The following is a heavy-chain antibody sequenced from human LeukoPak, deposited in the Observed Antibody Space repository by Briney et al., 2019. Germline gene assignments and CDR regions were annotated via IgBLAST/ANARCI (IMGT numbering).Heavy chain of an antibody. Sequence: PSETLSPTCTVSGGSISSSSYYWGWIRQPPGKGLEWIGSIYYSGSTYYNPSLKSRVTISVDTSKNQFSLKLSSVTAADTAVYYCARALSSYDPRYNDYWGQGTLVTVSS. J-gene: IGHJ4*02. V-gene: IGHV4-39*07. CDR1: GGSISSSSYY. CDR3: ARALSSYDPRYNDY. D-gene: IGHD3-16*02. CDR2: IYYSGST.